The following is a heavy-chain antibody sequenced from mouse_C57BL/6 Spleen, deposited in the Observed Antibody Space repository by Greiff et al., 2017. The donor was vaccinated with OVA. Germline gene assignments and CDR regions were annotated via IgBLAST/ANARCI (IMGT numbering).Heavy chain of an antibody. J-gene: IGHJ1*03. CDR2: ISYDGSN. CDR3: ARELGREYFDV. D-gene: IGHD4-1*01. Sequence: ESGPGLVKPSQSLSLTCSVTGYSITSGYYWNWIRQFPGNKLEWMGYISYDGSNNYNPSLKNRISITRDTSKNQFFLKLNSVTTEDTATYYCARELGREYFDVWGTGTTVTVSS. CDR1: GYSITSGYY. V-gene: IGHV3-6*01.